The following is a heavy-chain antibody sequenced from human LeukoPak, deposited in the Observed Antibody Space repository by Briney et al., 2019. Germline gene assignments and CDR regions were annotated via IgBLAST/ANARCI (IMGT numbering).Heavy chain of an antibody. CDR2: ISGSGGGP. CDR3: AKVRGDYCFDY. Sequence: GGSLRLSCAASGFTFSSYVMSWVRKAPGKGLEWVSSISGSGGGPYYADSVKGRFTISRDDSKNTVYLQMNSLRAEDTALFYCAKVRGDYCFDYWGQGSLVT. J-gene: IGHJ4*02. D-gene: IGHD2-21*02. CDR1: GFTFSSYV. V-gene: IGHV3-23*01.